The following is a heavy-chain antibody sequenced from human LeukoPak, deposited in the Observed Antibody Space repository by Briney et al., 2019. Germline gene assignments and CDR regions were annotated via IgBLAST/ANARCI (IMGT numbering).Heavy chain of an antibody. CDR2: INADNGNT. J-gene: IGHJ6*02. Sequence: ASVKVSCKVSGYTLTELSMHWVRQAPGQSLEWMGWINADNGNTKSSQKFQGRVTITRDTSASAAYMELSSLRSEDTAVYYCARDPNYYVSGSYRLYGMDVWGQGTTVTVSS. CDR1: GYTLTELS. CDR3: ARDPNYYVSGSYRLYGMDV. D-gene: IGHD3-10*01. V-gene: IGHV1-3*01.